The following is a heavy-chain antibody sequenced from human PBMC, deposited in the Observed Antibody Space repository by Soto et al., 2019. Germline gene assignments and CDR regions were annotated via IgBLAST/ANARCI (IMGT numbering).Heavy chain of an antibody. CDR3: AREVGATTFDY. J-gene: IGHJ4*02. CDR1: GGSISSYY. D-gene: IGHD1-26*01. Sequence: TLSLTCTVSGGSISSYYWSWIRQSPGKGLEWIGYMYYSGSTNYNPSLKSRVTISIDTSRNQFSLKLSSVTAADTAVYYCAREVGATTFDYWGQGTLVTVSS. V-gene: IGHV4-59*01. CDR2: MYYSGST.